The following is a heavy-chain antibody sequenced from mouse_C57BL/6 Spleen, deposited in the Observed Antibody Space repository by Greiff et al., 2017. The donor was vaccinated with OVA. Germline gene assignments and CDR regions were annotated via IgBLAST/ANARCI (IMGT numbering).Heavy chain of an antibody. J-gene: IGHJ4*01. CDR2: IDPSDSYT. CDR3: ARFSYAYASAAMDY. D-gene: IGHD1-1*01. Sequence: QVQLKQPGAELVMPGASVKLSCKASGYTFTSYWMHWVKQRPGQGLEWIGEIDPSDSYTNYNQKFKSKSTLTVDKSSSTAYMQLSSLTSEDSAVYYCARFSYAYASAAMDYWGQGTSVTVSS. V-gene: IGHV1-69*01. CDR1: GYTFTSYW.